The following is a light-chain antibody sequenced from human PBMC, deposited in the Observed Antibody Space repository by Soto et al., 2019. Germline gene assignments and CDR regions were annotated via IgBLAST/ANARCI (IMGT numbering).Light chain of an antibody. Sequence: EIVMTQSPATLSVSPGERATLSCRASQTVSSNLAWYQQKPGQAHRLLIYDASTRATGIPVRFRGSGSGTEFTLTISSLQSEDSAVYYCHQYNNWLALTFGGGTKLDIK. CDR2: DAS. CDR1: QTVSSN. V-gene: IGKV3-15*01. CDR3: HQYNNWLALT. J-gene: IGKJ4*01.